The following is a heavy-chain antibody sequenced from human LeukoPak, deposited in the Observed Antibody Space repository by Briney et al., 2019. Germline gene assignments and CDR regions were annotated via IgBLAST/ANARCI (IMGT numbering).Heavy chain of an antibody. CDR3: ARPDPYGDYGFDL. Sequence: SETLSLTCAVYGGSFSGYYWSWIRQPPGKGLEWIGEINHSGSTNYSPSLKSRVTISVDTSKNQFSLKLNSVTAADTAVYYCARPDPYGDYGFDLWGRGTLVTVSS. D-gene: IGHD4-17*01. CDR2: INHSGST. CDR1: GGSFSGYY. V-gene: IGHV4-34*01. J-gene: IGHJ2*01.